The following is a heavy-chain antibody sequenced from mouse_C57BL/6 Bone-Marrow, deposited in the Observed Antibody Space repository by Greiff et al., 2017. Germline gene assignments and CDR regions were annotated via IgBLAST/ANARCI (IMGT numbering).Heavy chain of an antibody. Sequence: EVKLVESGGDLVKPGGSLKLSCAASGFTFSSYGMSWVRQTPDKRLEWVATISSGGSYTYYPDSVKGRFTISRDNAKNTLYLQMSSLKFEDTAMYYCARHEGLRRSFAYWGQGTLVTVSA. CDR1: GFTFSSYG. V-gene: IGHV5-6*02. CDR3: ARHEGLRRSFAY. J-gene: IGHJ3*01. D-gene: IGHD2-4*01. CDR2: ISSGGSYT.